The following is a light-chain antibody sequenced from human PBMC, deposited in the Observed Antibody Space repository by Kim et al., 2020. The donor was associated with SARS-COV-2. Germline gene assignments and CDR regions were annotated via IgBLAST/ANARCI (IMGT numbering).Light chain of an antibody. CDR1: NLKNYY. CDR3: NSRGVSDDYIVV. Sequence: SSELTQDPAVSVALGQTVKITCQGDNLKNYYASWYQQKPGQAPLLVIYNKDRRPSRVPDRFSASSSGNTASLTITGAQAEDEADYYCNSRGVSDDYIVVF. J-gene: IGLJ3*02. CDR2: NKD. V-gene: IGLV3-19*01.